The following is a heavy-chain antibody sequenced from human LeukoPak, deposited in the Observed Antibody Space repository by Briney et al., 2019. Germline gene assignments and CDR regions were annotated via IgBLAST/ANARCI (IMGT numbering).Heavy chain of an antibody. V-gene: IGHV4-4*07. J-gene: IGHJ4*02. D-gene: IGHD3-3*01. CDR1: GGSISSYY. Sequence: KPSETLSLTCTVSGGSISSYYWSWIRQPAGKGLEWIGRIYTSGSTNYNPSLKSRVTMSVDTSKNQFSLKLSSVTAADTAVYYCAGTHYDFWSGTANDYWGQGTLVTVSS. CDR3: AGTHYDFWSGTANDY. CDR2: IYTSGST.